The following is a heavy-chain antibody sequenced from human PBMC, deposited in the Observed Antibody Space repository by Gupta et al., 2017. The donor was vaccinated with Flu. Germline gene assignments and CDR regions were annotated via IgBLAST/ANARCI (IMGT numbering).Heavy chain of an antibody. J-gene: IGHJ4*02. CDR3: VKDCSNSWSCDY. V-gene: IGHV3-30*18. D-gene: IGHD6-13*01. CDR1: GFTFSSCV. CDR2: ISHDGSTE. Sequence: QVQLVESGGGVVQPGRSLRLSCVASGFTFSSCVMHWVRQAPGKGLEWVARISHDGSTEHYADSVKGRFTISRDSSKNTLYLQMNSLRTDDTGVYYCVKDCSNSWSCDYWGQGNLVTVSS.